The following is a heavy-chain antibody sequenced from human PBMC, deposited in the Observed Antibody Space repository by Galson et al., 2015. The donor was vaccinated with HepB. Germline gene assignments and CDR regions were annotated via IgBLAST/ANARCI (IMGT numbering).Heavy chain of an antibody. Sequence: QSGAEVKKPGESLKISCKGSGYIFGNYWIAWVRQTPERGLEWMGIISPGDSDTRYSPSFQGQVSMSADKSIDTAYLQWSSLRASDTAIYFCARRRHPRGVATATQYHYFDYWGQGTPLIVSS. J-gene: IGHJ4*02. CDR3: ARRRHPRGVATATQYHYFDY. CDR1: GYIFGNYW. CDR2: ISPGDSDT. D-gene: IGHD2-21*02. V-gene: IGHV5-51*01.